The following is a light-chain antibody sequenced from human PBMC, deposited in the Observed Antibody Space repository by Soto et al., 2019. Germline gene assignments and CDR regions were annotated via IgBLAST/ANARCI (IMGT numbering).Light chain of an antibody. CDR2: AAS. CDR3: QKYDSAPLS. Sequence: DIQMTQSPSSLSASVGDRVTVTCRASQDISRYLAWYQQKPGQVPELLIYAASTLHSGVSSRFSGSGSGTHFTHTITSLQPEDVATYYCQKYDSAPLSFGGGTKVDIK. V-gene: IGKV1-27*01. J-gene: IGKJ4*01. CDR1: QDISRY.